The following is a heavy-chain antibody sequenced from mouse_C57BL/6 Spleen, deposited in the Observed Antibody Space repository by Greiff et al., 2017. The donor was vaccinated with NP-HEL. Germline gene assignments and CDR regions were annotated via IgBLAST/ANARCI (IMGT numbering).Heavy chain of an antibody. CDR2: IWTGGGT. Sequence: QVQLVESGPGLVAPSQSLSITCTVSGFSLTSYAISWVRQPPGKGLEWLGVIWTGGGTNYNSALKSRLSISKDNSKSQVFLKMNSLQTDDTARYDCARNWELGRDYFDYWGQGTTLTVSS. CDR3: ARNWELGRDYFDY. CDR1: GFSLTSYA. D-gene: IGHD4-1*01. V-gene: IGHV2-9-1*01. J-gene: IGHJ2*01.